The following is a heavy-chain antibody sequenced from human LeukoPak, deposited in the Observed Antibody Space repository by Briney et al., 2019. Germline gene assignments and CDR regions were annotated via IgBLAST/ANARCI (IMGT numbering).Heavy chain of an antibody. CDR2: VYHTGAT. V-gene: IGHV4-38-2*02. Sequence: PSETLSLTCGVSGYSISSGYFWVWIRPPPGKGLEWIGSVYHTGATYYNPSLRSPVTISVDTSNNPFSLELNSVTAADTAVYYCARDLGLTISANWFDPWGQGTLVTVSS. J-gene: IGHJ5*02. D-gene: IGHD3-9*01. CDR1: GYSISSGYF. CDR3: ARDLGLTISANWFDP.